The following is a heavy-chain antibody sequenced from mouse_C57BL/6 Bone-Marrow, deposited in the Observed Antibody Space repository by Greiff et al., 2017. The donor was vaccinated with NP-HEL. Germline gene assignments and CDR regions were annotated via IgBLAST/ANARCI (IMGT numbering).Heavy chain of an antibody. J-gene: IGHJ1*03. Sequence: QVQLQQPGAELVRPGTSVKLSCKASGYTFTSYWMHWVKQRPGQGLEWIGVIDPSDSYTNYNQKFKGKATLTVDTSSSTAYLQLSSLTSKDAAVYYCARGPYYYGSSPGYFDVWGTGTTVTVSS. CDR2: IDPSDSYT. V-gene: IGHV1-59*01. CDR1: GYTFTSYW. CDR3: ARGPYYYGSSPGYFDV. D-gene: IGHD1-1*01.